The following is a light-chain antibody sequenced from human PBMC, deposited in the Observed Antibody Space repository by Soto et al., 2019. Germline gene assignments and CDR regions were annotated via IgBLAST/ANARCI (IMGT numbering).Light chain of an antibody. V-gene: IGKV3-20*01. CDR2: GAS. CDR1: QSINRHY. J-gene: IGKJ1*01. CDR3: QHYGGSPPWP. Sequence: EIVLTQSPGTLSLSAGERATLSCRASQSINRHYLAWYQQKPGQAPRLLIYGASSRLTGIPDRFSGSGSGTDFTLTISRLEPEDFAVYSCQHYGGSPPWPFGQGTKVEIK.